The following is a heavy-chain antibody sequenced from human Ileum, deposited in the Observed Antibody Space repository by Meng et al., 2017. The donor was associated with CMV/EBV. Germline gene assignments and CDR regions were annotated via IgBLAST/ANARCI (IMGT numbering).Heavy chain of an antibody. CDR2: INQDASDK. CDR3: ARDSFPYSSDK. Sequence: GESLKISCAASGFTVSSKYMSWVRQAPGKGLEWVAGINQDASDKYYLDSVKGRFTISRDNAKNALFLQMNSLRADDTAVYYCARDSFPYSSDKWGQGTLVTVSS. J-gene: IGHJ4*02. V-gene: IGHV3-7*01. D-gene: IGHD2-15*01. CDR1: GFTVSSKY.